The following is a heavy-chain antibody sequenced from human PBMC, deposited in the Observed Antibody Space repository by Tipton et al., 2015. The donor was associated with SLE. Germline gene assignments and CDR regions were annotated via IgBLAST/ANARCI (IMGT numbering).Heavy chain of an antibody. CDR2: IYHSGST. J-gene: IGHJ4*02. D-gene: IGHD2-2*01. Sequence: TLSLTCTVSGGSISSYYWGWIRQPPGKGLEWIGSIYHSGSTYYNPSLKSRVTISVDTSKNQFSLKLSSVTAADTAVYYCARGARVPAAKAFDYWGQGTLVTVSS. CDR3: ARGARVPAAKAFDY. CDR1: GGSISSYY. V-gene: IGHV4-38-2*02.